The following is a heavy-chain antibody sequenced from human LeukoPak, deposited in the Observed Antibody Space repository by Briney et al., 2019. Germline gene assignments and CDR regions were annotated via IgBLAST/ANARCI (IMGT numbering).Heavy chain of an antibody. CDR1: GFTFGSYG. D-gene: IGHD5-24*01. V-gene: IGHV3-30*18. J-gene: IGHJ4*02. CDR3: AKDLIVSGTATILDY. CDR2: ISYDASYE. Sequence: PGGSLRLSCAASGFTFGSYGMHWGRQAPGKGLEWVAVISYDASYENYADSVKGRFTISRDNSKNTLYLQMNSLRAEDTAVYYCAKDLIVSGTATILDYWGQGTLVTVSS.